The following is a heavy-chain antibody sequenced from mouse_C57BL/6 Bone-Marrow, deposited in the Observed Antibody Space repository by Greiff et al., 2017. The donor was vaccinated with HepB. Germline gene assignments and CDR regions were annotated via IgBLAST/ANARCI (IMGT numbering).Heavy chain of an antibody. D-gene: IGHD2-1*01. J-gene: IGHJ3*01. V-gene: IGHV1-69*01. CDR1: GYTFTSYW. CDR2: IDPADSYT. CDR3: AREGVYYIVDRLAY. Sequence: QVQLQQPGAELVMPGASVKLSCKASGYTFTSYWMHWVKQRPGQGLEWIGEIDPADSYTNYNQKFKGKSTLTVDKSSSTAYMQLSSLTSEDAAVYYSAREGVYYIVDRLAYWGPGALGTVSA.